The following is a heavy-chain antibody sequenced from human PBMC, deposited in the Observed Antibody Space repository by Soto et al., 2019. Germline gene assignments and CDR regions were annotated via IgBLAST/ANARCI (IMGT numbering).Heavy chain of an antibody. CDR3: AREVIQDGNAFDI. J-gene: IGHJ3*02. D-gene: IGHD2-21*01. CDR2: ISAYNGNT. Sequence: QVQLVQSGAEVKKPGASVKVSCKASGYTFTSYGISWVRQAPGQGLEWMGWISAYNGNTNYAQKLQGRVTMTTDTSPSTAYRELRSMRSDDTAVYYWAREVIQDGNAFDIWGQGTMVPVSS. V-gene: IGHV1-18*01. CDR1: GYTFTSYG.